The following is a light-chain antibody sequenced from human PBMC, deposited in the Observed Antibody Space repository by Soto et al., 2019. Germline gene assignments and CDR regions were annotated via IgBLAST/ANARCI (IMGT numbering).Light chain of an antibody. Sequence: DIVMTQSPLSLPVTPGEPASISCRSSQSLLHSNGYSYLDWYLQKPGQSPQLLIYLGSNRASGVPDRFSGSXXXXDFXLKISRVEAEDVGVYYCMQALQTPRTFGQGTKVEIK. CDR1: QSLLHSNGYSY. CDR3: MQALQTPRT. CDR2: LGS. J-gene: IGKJ1*01. V-gene: IGKV2-28*01.